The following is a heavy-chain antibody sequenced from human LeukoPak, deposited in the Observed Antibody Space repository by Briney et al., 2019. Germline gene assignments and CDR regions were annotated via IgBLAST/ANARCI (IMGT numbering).Heavy chain of an antibody. Sequence: GGSLRLSCAASGFTFSSYSMNWVRQAPGKGLEWLSSISSSNFYIYYADSINGRFTISRDDAKNSLYLQMNSLRAQDTAVYYCARVLDGYNLSPCDYWGQGTLVTVSS. V-gene: IGHV3-21*01. J-gene: IGHJ4*02. CDR2: ISSSNFYI. CDR1: GFTFSSYS. D-gene: IGHD5-24*01. CDR3: ARVLDGYNLSPCDY.